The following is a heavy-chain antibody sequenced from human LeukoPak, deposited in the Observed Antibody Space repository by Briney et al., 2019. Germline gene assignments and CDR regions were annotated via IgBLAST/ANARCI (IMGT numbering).Heavy chain of an antibody. CDR3: ARDRMVIRQWLVYNWFDP. J-gene: IGHJ5*02. Sequence: SVTVSCKASGYTFTSYYMHWVRQTPGQGLEWMGIINPSGGSTSYAQKFQGRVTMTRDTSTSTVYMELSSLRSEDTAVYYCARDRMVIRQWLVYNWFDPWGQGTLVTVSS. CDR2: INPSGGST. CDR1: GYTFTSYY. V-gene: IGHV1-46*01. D-gene: IGHD6-19*01.